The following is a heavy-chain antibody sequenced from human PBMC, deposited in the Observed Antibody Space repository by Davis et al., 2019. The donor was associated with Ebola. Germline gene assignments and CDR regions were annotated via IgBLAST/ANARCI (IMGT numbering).Heavy chain of an antibody. Sequence: SVKVSCKASGGTFSSYTISWVRQAPGQGLEWMGRIIPILGIANYAQKFQGRVTITADKSTSTAYMELSSLRSEDTAVYYCARDIVLMNTAMGIFDYWGQGTLVTVSS. CDR2: IIPILGIA. CDR3: ARDIVLMNTAMGIFDY. D-gene: IGHD5-18*01. V-gene: IGHV1-69*04. CDR1: GGTFSSYT. J-gene: IGHJ4*02.